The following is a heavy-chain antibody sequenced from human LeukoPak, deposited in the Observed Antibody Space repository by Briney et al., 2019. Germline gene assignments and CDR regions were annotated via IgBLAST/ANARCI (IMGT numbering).Heavy chain of an antibody. CDR2: FDPEDGET. CDR3: ATEGNSSGWYYFDY. J-gene: IGHJ4*02. V-gene: IGHV1-24*01. Sequence: GASVKVSCKVSGYTLTELSMHWVRQAPGKGLEWMGVFDPEDGETIYAQKFQGRVTITEEASSDKDYLELRSLVSEDTAVYHCATEGNSSGWYYFDYWGQGTLVTVSS. CDR1: GYTLTELS. D-gene: IGHD6-13*01.